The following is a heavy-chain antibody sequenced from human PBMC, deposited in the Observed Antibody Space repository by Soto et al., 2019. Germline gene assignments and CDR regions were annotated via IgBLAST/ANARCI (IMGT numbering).Heavy chain of an antibody. CDR1: GFTFSSYA. D-gene: IGHD1-7*01. CDR2: ISGSGGST. V-gene: IGHV3-23*01. Sequence: GWSRRLSCAPSGFTFSSYAMSWVRQAPGKGLEWVSAISGSGGSTYYADSVKGRFTISRDNSKNTLYLQMNSLRAEDTAVYYCASLDFYNWNYYFDYWGQGTLVTVYS. CDR3: ASLDFYNWNYYFDY. J-gene: IGHJ4*02.